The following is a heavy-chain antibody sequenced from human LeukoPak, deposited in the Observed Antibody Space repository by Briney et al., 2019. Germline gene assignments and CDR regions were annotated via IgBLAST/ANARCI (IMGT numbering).Heavy chain of an antibody. V-gene: IGHV3-23*01. J-gene: IGHJ4*02. CDR1: GFTFSSYA. CDR2: ISGSGGST. CDR3: ASSTHITMVRGVIISFDY. Sequence: GGSLRFSCAASGFTFSSYAMSWVRQAPGKGLEWVSAISGSGGSTYYADSVKGRFTISRDNSKNTLYLQMNSLRAEDTAVYYCASSTHITMVRGVIISFDYWGQGTLVTVSS. D-gene: IGHD3-10*01.